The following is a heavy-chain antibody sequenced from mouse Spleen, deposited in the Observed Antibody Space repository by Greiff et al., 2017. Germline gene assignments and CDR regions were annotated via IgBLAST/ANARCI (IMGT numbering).Heavy chain of an antibody. CDR3: GRERVRHDWYFDV. V-gene: IGHV1-22*01. CDR2: INPTNGGT. J-gene: IGHJ1*01. CDR1: GYTFTDYN. Sequence: EVQLQQSGPELVKPGASVKMSCKASGYTFTDYNMHWVKQSPGKSLEWIGYINPTNGGTSYNKKFKGKATLTVNKSSSTAYMELRSLTSEDSAVYYCGRERVRHDWYFDVWGAGTTVTVSS. D-gene: IGHD2-14*01.